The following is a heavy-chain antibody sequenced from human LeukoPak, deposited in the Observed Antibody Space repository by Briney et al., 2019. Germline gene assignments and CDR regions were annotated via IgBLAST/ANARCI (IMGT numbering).Heavy chain of an antibody. D-gene: IGHD6-13*01. Sequence: SGTLSLTCAVSGGSISSSNWWGWVRQPPGKGLEWIGGIYHSGSTNYNPSLKSRVTISVDKSKNQFSLKLSSVTAADTAVYYCARDSSSSFLYYYSGMDVWGQGTTVTVSS. CDR3: ARDSSSSFLYYYSGMDV. CDR1: GGSISSSNW. V-gene: IGHV4-4*02. J-gene: IGHJ6*02. CDR2: IYHSGST.